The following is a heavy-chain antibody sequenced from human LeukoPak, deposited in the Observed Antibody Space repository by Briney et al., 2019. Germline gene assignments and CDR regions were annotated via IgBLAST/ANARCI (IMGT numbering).Heavy chain of an antibody. CDR2: IYTSGST. Sequence: SETLSLTCTVTGGSISSGSYYWSWIRQPAGKGLEWIGRIYTSGSTNYNPSLKSRVTISVDTSKNRFSLKLNSVTAADTAVYYCARDSSSPRVKYFQHWGQGTLVTVSS. D-gene: IGHD6-6*01. J-gene: IGHJ1*01. CDR3: ARDSSSPRVKYFQH. V-gene: IGHV4-61*02. CDR1: GGSISSGSYY.